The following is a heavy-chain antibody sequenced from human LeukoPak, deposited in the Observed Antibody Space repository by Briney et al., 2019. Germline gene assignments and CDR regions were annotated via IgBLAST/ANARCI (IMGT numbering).Heavy chain of an antibody. Sequence: GGSLRLSCAASGFTFSSYAMSWVRQAPGKGLEWVSAISGSGGSTHYADSVKGRFTISRDNSKNTLYLQMNSLRAEDTAVYYCAKDRRALSGGYGPFDHWGQGTLVTVSS. J-gene: IGHJ4*02. CDR3: AKDRRALSGGYGPFDH. CDR1: GFTFSSYA. CDR2: ISGSGGST. D-gene: IGHD2-15*01. V-gene: IGHV3-23*01.